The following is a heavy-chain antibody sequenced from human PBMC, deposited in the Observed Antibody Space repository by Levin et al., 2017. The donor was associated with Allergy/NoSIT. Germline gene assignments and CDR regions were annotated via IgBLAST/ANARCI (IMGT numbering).Heavy chain of an antibody. V-gene: IGHV3-30*04. CDR1: GFSFSSYA. D-gene: IGHD2-15*01. J-gene: IGHJ4*02. CDR3: ARDRAVLGYCGGGTCREGRGTLDY. Sequence: GGSLRLSCAASGFSFSSYAMHWVRQAPGKGLEWVAVISYDGSNKYYADSVKGRFTISRDNSKNTLFVQMNSLRAEDTAVYYCARDRAVLGYCGGGTCREGRGTLDYWGQGTLVTVSS. CDR2: ISYDGSNK.